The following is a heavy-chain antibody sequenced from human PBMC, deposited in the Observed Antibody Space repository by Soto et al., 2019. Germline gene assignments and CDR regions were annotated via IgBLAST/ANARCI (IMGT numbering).Heavy chain of an antibody. CDR2: IYYSGST. CDR3: ARDAKITMVRGAPLNYYGMDV. CDR1: GGSISSSSYY. V-gene: IGHV4-31*03. D-gene: IGHD3-10*01. Sequence: PSETLSLTCTVSGGSISSSSYYWSWIRQHPGKGLEWIGYIYYSGSTYYNPSLKSRVTISVDTSKNQFSLKLSSVTAADTAVYYCARDAKITMVRGAPLNYYGMDVWGQGTTVTVSS. J-gene: IGHJ6*02.